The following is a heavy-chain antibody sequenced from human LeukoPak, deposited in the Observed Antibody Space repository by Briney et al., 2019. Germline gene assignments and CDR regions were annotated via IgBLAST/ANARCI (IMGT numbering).Heavy chain of an antibody. CDR2: ISGSGTTT. V-gene: IGHV3-11*04. CDR3: ARVRGSSWYLDY. D-gene: IGHD6-13*01. CDR1: GFTFSDYY. J-gene: IGHJ4*02. Sequence: GGSLRLSCAASGFTFSDYYMNWIRQAPGKGLEWVSYISGSGTTTYYADSVKGRFTISRDNAKNSLSLQMNSLRAEDTAVYYCARVRGSSWYLDYWGQGTLVTVSS.